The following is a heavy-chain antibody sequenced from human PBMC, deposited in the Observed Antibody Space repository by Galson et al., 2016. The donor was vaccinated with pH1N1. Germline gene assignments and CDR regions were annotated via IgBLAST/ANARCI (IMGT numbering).Heavy chain of an antibody. Sequence: SLRLSCAGSGFTFSYLGIHCVRQAPGKGLEWVAVVSYDGNNQYYADSVKGRFTISRDNSKNTLYLQMDSLTADDTAVYYCARARVDYGGINSFTMDVWGQGTTVIVSS. V-gene: IGHV3-30*03. CDR3: ARARVDYGGINSFTMDV. CDR2: VSYDGNNQ. J-gene: IGHJ6*02. CDR1: GFTFSYLG. D-gene: IGHD4-23*01.